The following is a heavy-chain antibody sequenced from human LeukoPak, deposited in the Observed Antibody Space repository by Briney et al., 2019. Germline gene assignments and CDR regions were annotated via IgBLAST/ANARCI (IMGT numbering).Heavy chain of an antibody. J-gene: IGHJ4*02. CDR1: GFTFSDNY. V-gene: IGHV3-11*04. CDR2: ISGNGGVI. D-gene: IGHD1-1*01. Sequence: GGSLRLSCAASGFTFSDNYMTWVRQAPGKELEWLSYISGNGGVIQYADSVKGRFTISRDNAKNLLYLQMDSLRVEDTAIYYCARDPRTVRIWGQGTLVTVSS. CDR3: ARDPRTVRI.